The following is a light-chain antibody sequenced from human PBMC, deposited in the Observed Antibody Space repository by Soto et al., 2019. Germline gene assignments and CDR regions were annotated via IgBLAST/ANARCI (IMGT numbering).Light chain of an antibody. CDR3: SSYRSTSTLGV. CDR2: EVT. CDR1: SSDVGGYNY. V-gene: IGLV2-14*01. Sequence: QSALTQPASVSGSPGQSITISCTGTSSDVGGYNYVSWYQQHPGKAPKLIIFEVTTRPSGVSNRFSGSKSGNTASLTISGLQAEDEADYYCSSYRSTSTLGVFGGGTKVTVL. J-gene: IGLJ2*01.